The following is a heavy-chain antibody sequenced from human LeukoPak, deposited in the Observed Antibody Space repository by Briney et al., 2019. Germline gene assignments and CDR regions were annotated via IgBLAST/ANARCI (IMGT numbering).Heavy chain of an antibody. J-gene: IGHJ4*02. CDR1: GYTFTSYG. CDR2: ISAYNGNT. CDR3: ARDKYLYYYDSSGLTAFDY. V-gene: IGHV1-18*01. Sequence: EASVKVSCTASGYTFTSYGISWVRQAPGQGLEWMGWISAYNGNTNYAQKLQGRVTMTTDTSTSTAYMELRSLRSDDTAVYYCARDKYLYYYDSSGLTAFDYWGQGTLVTVSS. D-gene: IGHD3-22*01.